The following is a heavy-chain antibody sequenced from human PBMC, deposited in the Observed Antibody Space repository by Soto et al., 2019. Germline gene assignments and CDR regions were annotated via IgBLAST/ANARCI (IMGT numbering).Heavy chain of an antibody. Sequence: QVQLQESGPGLVKTSQTLSLTCTVSGGSINSGDYYWSWIRQHPGKGLEWIGYIYYSGSTYYNPSLKRRVTISVDTSKSQFSLKLSSVTAADTAVYYCAREEVAYYGSGSYNWFDPWGQGTLVTVSS. CDR3: AREEVAYYGSGSYNWFDP. CDR2: IYYSGST. D-gene: IGHD3-10*01. J-gene: IGHJ5*02. V-gene: IGHV4-31*03. CDR1: GGSINSGDYY.